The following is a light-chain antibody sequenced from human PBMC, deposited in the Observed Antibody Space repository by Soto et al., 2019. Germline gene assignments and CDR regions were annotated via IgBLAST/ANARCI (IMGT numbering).Light chain of an antibody. CDR1: QSISSW. CDR2: KAS. V-gene: IGKV1-5*03. CDR3: QQYKSYSSWT. Sequence: DIQRTQSPSTLSASVGDRVTITCRAIQSISSWLAWYQQKPGKAPKLLIYKASYLQSWVPSTFSGSGSGTEFTLTISSLQPDDFATYYCQQYKSYSSWTFGQGTKVDIK. J-gene: IGKJ1*01.